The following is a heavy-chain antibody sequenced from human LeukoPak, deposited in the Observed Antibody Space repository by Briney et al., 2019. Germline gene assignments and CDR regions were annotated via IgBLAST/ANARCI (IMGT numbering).Heavy chain of an antibody. CDR2: IYYGGSA. D-gene: IGHD6-19*01. Sequence: PSETLSPTCTVSGGSMSRYYWSWIRQSPDKGLEWIGNIYYGGSAHYNPNPSLRSRVTISVDESKNQFSLNLSSVTAADTAVYYCARGGSSGWYGRGFFDYWGQGALVTVSS. CDR1: GGSMSRYY. J-gene: IGHJ4*02. V-gene: IGHV4-59*01. CDR3: ARGGSSGWYGRGFFDY.